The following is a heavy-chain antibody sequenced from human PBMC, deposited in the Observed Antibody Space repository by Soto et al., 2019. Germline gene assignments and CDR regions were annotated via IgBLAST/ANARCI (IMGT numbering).Heavy chain of an antibody. J-gene: IGHJ3*02. D-gene: IGHD6-13*01. CDR3: ARGMISSKGTPAFDI. CDR1: GYTFTSYG. CDR2: MNPNSGNT. V-gene: IGHV1-8*01. Sequence: ASVKVSCKASGYTFTSYGINWVRQATGQGLEWMGWMNPNSGNTGYAQKFQGRVTMTRNTSISTAYMELSSLRSEDTAVYYCARGMISSKGTPAFDIWGQGTMVTVSS.